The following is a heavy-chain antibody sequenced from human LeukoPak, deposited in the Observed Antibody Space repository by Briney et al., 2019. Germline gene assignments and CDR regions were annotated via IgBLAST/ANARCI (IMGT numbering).Heavy chain of an antibody. D-gene: IGHD3-10*01. CDR1: GFTFSSYS. CDR2: ISSSSNTT. V-gene: IGHV3-48*01. CDR3: AKRWFGAELIDY. J-gene: IGHJ4*02. Sequence: GGSLRLSCAASGFTFSSYSMNWVRQAPGKGLEWVSYISSSSNTTYYADSVKGRFTISRDNSKNTLYLQMNSLRAEDTAVYYCAKRWFGAELIDYWGQGTLVTVSS.